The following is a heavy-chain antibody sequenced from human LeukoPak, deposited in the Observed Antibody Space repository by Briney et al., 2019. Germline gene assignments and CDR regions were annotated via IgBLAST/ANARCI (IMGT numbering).Heavy chain of an antibody. J-gene: IGHJ4*02. CDR2: ISAYNGNT. V-gene: IGHV1-18*01. CDR1: GYTFTSYG. CDR3: ASTATGSIAAAGTMSGA. D-gene: IGHD6-13*01. Sequence: RASVKVSCKASGYTFTSYGISWVRQAPGQGLEWMGWISAYNGNTNYAQKLQGRVTITRDTSASTAYMELSSLRSEDTAVYYCASTATGSIAAAGTMSGAWGQGTLVTVSS.